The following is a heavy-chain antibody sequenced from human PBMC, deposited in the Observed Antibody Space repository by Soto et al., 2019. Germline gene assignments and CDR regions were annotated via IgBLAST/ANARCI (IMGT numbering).Heavy chain of an antibody. CDR2: IYYSGDT. Sequence: QLQESGPGLVKSSETLSLTCTVSGGSISSDSFYWAWIRQPPGKGLEWIGIIYYSGDTYYNPSPPGRLTVSVDTSNQFSLTRRSVTAADTALYYCARNQPQRYCSGGTCRPAYGMDVWGQGTTVIVSS. J-gene: IGHJ6*02. V-gene: IGHV4-39*01. CDR1: GGSISSDSFY. CDR3: ARNQPQRYCSGGTCRPAYGMDV. D-gene: IGHD2-15*01.